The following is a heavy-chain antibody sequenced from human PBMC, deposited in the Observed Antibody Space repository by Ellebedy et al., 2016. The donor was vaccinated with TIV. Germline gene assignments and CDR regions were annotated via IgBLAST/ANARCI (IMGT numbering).Heavy chain of an antibody. D-gene: IGHD3-10*01. V-gene: IGHV3-30*04. CDR2: LSYHGSNK. CDR3: ARDRGLYPPGFQD. CDR1: NFSLNTYT. Sequence: GESLKISCAGSNFSLNTYTINWVRQAPGKGLAWVAVLSYHGSNKYYADSVKGRFTISRDNSKNTLYLQMNRLRTEDTAVYYCARDRGLYPPGFQDWGQGTLVTVSS. J-gene: IGHJ1*01.